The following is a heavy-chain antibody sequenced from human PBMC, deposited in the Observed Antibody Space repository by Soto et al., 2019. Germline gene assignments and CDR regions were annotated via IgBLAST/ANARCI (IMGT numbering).Heavy chain of an antibody. V-gene: IGHV3-53*01. CDR1: GFTVSDNY. Sequence: EVQLVESGGGLMQPGGSLRLSCAASGFTVSDNYMNWVRQAPGKGLEWVSILFSGGSTYYVDSVKGRFTISRDNAKNTLHLQMNSLRAEDTAVYYCAIYYDSSGHRPGAFDIWGQGTMVTVSS. J-gene: IGHJ3*02. D-gene: IGHD3-22*01. CDR2: LFSGGST. CDR3: AIYYDSSGHRPGAFDI.